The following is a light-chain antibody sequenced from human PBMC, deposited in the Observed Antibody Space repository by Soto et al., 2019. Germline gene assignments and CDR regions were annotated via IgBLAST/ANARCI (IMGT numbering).Light chain of an antibody. Sequence: EIVLTQSPGTLSLSPGERATLSCRASQSISSRHLAWYQHKPGQAPRLLMYAASSRATGIPDRFSGSGSGTDITLTISRLEPEDIAVYYCQQYGRSPRTFGQGTKVEIK. CDR3: QQYGRSPRT. CDR1: QSISSRH. J-gene: IGKJ1*01. V-gene: IGKV3-20*01. CDR2: AAS.